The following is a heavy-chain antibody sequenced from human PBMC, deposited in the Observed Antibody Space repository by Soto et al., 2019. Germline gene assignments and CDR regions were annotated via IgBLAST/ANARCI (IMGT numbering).Heavy chain of an antibody. Sequence: PSETLSLTCTVSGGSVSSGSYYWSWIRQPPGKGLEWNGFIYYSGSTNYNPSLKSRVTISVDTSKNQFSLKLSSVTAADTAVYYCARDRGYSGYDEYYFDYWGQGTLVTVSS. J-gene: IGHJ4*02. CDR3: ARDRGYSGYDEYYFDY. V-gene: IGHV4-61*01. CDR1: GGSVSSGSYY. D-gene: IGHD5-12*01. CDR2: IYYSGST.